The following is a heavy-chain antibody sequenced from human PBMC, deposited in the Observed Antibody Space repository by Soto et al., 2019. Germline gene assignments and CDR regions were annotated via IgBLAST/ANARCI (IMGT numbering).Heavy chain of an antibody. CDR2: ISSSGGTK. Sequence: EVQLVESGGALVQPGGSLRLSCAASGFSFSTYSMHWVRQSPGKGLEWVSYISSSGGTKYYADSAQGRFIISRDNARNSLFLQMNSLRAEDTAVYLCARDVLWIDSWGQGTLVTVSS. D-gene: IGHD2-21*01. CDR3: ARDVLWIDS. V-gene: IGHV3-48*04. CDR1: GFSFSTYS. J-gene: IGHJ4*02.